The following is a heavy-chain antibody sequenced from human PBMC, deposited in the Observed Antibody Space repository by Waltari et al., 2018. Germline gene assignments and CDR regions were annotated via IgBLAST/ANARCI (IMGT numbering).Heavy chain of an antibody. J-gene: IGHJ6*03. CDR3: ARSRVLEWLLYGGYYYYYYMDV. CDR1: GGSFSGYY. V-gene: IGHV4-34*01. D-gene: IGHD3-3*01. Sequence: QVQLQQWGAGLLKPSETLSLTCAVYGGSFSGYYWSWIRQPPGKGLEWIGEINHSGRTNYNPSLKSRVTISVDTSKNQFSLKLSSVTAADTAVYYCARSRVLEWLLYGGYYYYYYMDVWGKGTTVTVSS. CDR2: INHSGRT.